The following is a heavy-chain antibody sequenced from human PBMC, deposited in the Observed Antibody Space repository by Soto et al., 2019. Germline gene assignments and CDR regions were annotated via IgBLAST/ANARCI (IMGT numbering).Heavy chain of an antibody. J-gene: IGHJ2*01. CDR2: ISYDGSNK. D-gene: IGHD4-4*01. CDR1: GFTFSSYA. Sequence: QVQLVESGGGVVQPGRSLRLTCAASGFTFSSYAMHWVRQAPGKGLEWVAVISYDGSNKYYADSVKGRITISRDNSKNHVTLQMNSLRAEDTAVYYCARPLWRDDYNWGYFDLWGRGTLVTVSS. CDR3: ARPLWRDDYNWGYFDL. V-gene: IGHV3-30-3*01.